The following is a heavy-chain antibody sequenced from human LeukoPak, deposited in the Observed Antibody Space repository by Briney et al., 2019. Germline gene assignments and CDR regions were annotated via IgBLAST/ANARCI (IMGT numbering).Heavy chain of an antibody. CDR3: AREKKSSTSMDY. V-gene: IGHV3-74*01. CDR2: INTDGSTT. CDR1: GFTFSTYW. Sequence: GGSLRLSCAASGFTFSTYWMHWVRQAPGKGLVWVSRINTDGSTTAYADSVKGRFTISRDNAKNTLYLQMNSLRAEDTAVYYCAREKKSSTSMDYWGQGTLVTVST. J-gene: IGHJ4*02. D-gene: IGHD2-2*01.